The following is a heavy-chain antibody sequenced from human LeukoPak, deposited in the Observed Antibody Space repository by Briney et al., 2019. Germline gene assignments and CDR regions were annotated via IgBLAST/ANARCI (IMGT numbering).Heavy chain of an antibody. D-gene: IGHD5-18*01. CDR1: GGSISSYY. Sequence: SETLSLTCTVSGGSISSYYWSWIRQPPGKVLEWIGYIYYSGSTNYNPSLKSRVTISVDTSKNQFSLKLSSVTAADTAVYYCARERGRSYGSVPYYYYYMDVWGKGTTVTVSS. V-gene: IGHV4-59*01. CDR3: ARERGRSYGSVPYYYYYMDV. J-gene: IGHJ6*03. CDR2: IYYSGST.